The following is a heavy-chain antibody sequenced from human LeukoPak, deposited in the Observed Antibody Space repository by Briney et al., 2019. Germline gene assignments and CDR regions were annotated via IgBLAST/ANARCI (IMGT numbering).Heavy chain of an antibody. CDR3: AKEGSSWLYYFDS. D-gene: IGHD6-13*01. J-gene: IGHJ4*02. Sequence: GGFLRLSCAASGFTFDNYVMHWVRQAPGKGLEWVSLISENGGSTYYADSVKGRFTISRDNSKNSLYLQMNSLRTEDTALYYCAKEGSSWLYYFDSWGQGTLVTVSS. CDR2: ISENGGST. CDR1: GFTFDNYV. V-gene: IGHV3-43*02.